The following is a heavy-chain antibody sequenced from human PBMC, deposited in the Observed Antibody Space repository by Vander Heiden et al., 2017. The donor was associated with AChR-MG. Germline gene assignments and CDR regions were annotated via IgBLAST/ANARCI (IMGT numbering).Heavy chain of an antibody. CDR1: GFTFSSYS. J-gene: IGHJ4*02. CDR2: ISSSSNYI. Sequence: EVQLVESGGGLVKPGGSLRLSCAASGFTFSSYSMNWVRQAPGKGLEWVSSISSSSNYIYYADAVKGRFIISRDNAKSSLYLQMNRMRAEDTAVFYCARPRDGGNGGFDYWGQGTLVTVSS. V-gene: IGHV3-21*01. CDR3: ARPRDGGNGGFDY. D-gene: IGHD2-15*01.